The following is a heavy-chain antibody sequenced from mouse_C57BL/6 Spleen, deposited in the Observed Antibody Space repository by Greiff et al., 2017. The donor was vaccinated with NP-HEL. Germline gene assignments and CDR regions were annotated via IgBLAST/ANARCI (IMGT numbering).Heavy chain of an antibody. J-gene: IGHJ3*01. Sequence: EVQLQQSGAELVRPGASVKLSCTASGFNIKDDYMHWVKQRPEQGLEWIGRIDPENGDTEYASKFQGKATITADTSSNTAYLQLSSLTSEDTAVYYCTTGDDFPFAYWGQGTLVTVSA. CDR1: GFNIKDDY. D-gene: IGHD2-12*01. CDR3: TTGDDFPFAY. V-gene: IGHV14-4*01. CDR2: IDPENGDT.